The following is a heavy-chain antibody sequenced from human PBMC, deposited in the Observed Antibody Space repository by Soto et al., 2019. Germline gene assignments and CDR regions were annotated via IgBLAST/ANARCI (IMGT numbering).Heavy chain of an antibody. CDR1: GGSIRTSSYY. J-gene: IGHJ3*02. V-gene: IGHV4-39*07. D-gene: IGHD3-3*01. CDR3: AGESGFWSGYEAFDI. CDR2: VYYAGNT. Sequence: PSETLSLTCTVSGGSIRTSSYYWGWIRQPPGKGLEWIGNVYYAGNTYNNPSLKSRVTISVDTSKNEFYLKLSSVTAADTAVYYCAGESGFWSGYEAFDIWGQGTMVSVTS.